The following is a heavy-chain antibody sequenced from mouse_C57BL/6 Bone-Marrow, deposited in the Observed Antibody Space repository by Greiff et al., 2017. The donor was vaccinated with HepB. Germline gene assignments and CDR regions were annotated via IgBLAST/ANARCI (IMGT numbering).Heavy chain of an antibody. Sequence: EVQLQQSGAELVRPGASVKLSCTASGFNIKDDYMHWVKQRPEQGLEWIGWIDPENGDTEYASKFQGKATITADTSSNTAYLQLSSLTSEDTAVYYCTTLITTVVGRGFAYWGQGTLVTVSA. J-gene: IGHJ3*01. CDR2: IDPENGDT. V-gene: IGHV14-4*01. CDR1: GFNIKDDY. D-gene: IGHD1-1*01. CDR3: TTLITTVVGRGFAY.